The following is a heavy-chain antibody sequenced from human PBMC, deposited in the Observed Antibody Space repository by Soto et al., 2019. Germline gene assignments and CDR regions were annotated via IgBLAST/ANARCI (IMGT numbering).Heavy chain of an antibody. CDR3: ASDYSGYSADPEYYGVEV. J-gene: IGHJ6*02. V-gene: IGHV4-39*01. D-gene: IGHD3-22*01. Sequence: SETLSLTCSVSGGSVTLTSYYWGWIRQPPGKGLEWIGNVYYSGSTNYNPSLKSRVTISVDTSKNQFSLSLKSVTAAETAVYYCASDYSGYSADPEYYGVEVWGQGTTVTVSS. CDR2: VYYSGST. CDR1: GGSVTLTSYY.